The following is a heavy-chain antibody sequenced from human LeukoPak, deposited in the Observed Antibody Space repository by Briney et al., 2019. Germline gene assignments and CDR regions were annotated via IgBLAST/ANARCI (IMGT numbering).Heavy chain of an antibody. Sequence: PGGSLRLSCAASGFTFSSYGMTWVRQAPGKGLEWVSYISSSSSTIYYADSVKGRFTISRDNAKNSLYLQMNSLRAEDTAVYYCARDVAAYCSGGSCYLVGHFDYWGQGTLVTVSS. D-gene: IGHD2-15*01. J-gene: IGHJ4*02. CDR1: GFTFSSYG. CDR3: ARDVAAYCSGGSCYLVGHFDY. V-gene: IGHV3-48*01. CDR2: ISSSSSTI.